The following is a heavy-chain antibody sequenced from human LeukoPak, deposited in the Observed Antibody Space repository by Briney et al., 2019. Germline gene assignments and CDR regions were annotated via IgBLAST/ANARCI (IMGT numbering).Heavy chain of an antibody. D-gene: IGHD2-15*01. V-gene: IGHV4-59*01. CDR1: GASMTSYY. Sequence: SETLSLTCTVSGASMTSYYWSWVRRTPGKGVEWIGYVNYRGSTNYNPSLKSRVTMSVDTSKKQFSLRLTSVTAADTAVYYCARDVEQCSGGSCYNSVYAFGFWGQGTTVTVSS. J-gene: IGHJ3*01. CDR2: VNYRGST. CDR3: ARDVEQCSGGSCYNSVYAFGF.